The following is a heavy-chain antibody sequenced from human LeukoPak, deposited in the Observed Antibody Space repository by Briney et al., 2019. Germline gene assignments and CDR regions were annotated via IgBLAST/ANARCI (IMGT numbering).Heavy chain of an antibody. D-gene: IGHD3-22*01. V-gene: IGHV3-23*01. CDR3: AKEVKDTGYSHLDN. Sequence: GGSLRLSCAASGFTFRNYTMTWVRQAPGKGLEWVSAISGSGGSTYYADSVKGRFTISRDNSKNTLYLQMNRLRDEDTALFYCAKEVKDTGYSHLDNWGQGTLVTVSS. CDR1: GFTFRNYT. J-gene: IGHJ4*02. CDR2: ISGSGGST.